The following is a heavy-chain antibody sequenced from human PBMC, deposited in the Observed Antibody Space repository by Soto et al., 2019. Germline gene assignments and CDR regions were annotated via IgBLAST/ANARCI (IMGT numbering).Heavy chain of an antibody. V-gene: IGHV2-26*01. D-gene: IGHD2-2*01. CDR2: IFSNDEK. CDR1: GFSLSNSRMG. CDR3: ARIQGYCLSTSCYAGDH. J-gene: IGHJ4*02. Sequence: QVTWKESGPVLVKPTETLTLTCTVSGFSLSNSRMGASWIRQPPGQALEWLAHIFSNDEKSYSTSLKSRLTIAKDTSKSQVVLTMTNMDPVDTATYYCARIQGYCLSTSCYAGDHWGQGTLVTVSS.